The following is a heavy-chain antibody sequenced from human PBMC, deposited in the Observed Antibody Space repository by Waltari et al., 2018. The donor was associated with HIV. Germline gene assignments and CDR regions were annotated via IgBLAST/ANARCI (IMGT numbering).Heavy chain of an antibody. CDR1: GFTFSSYR. V-gene: IGHV3-74*01. Sequence: EVQLVESGGGFVQPGGSLRLSSAASGFTFSSYRLHWVRQARGKGLVWVSRINSDGSSTSYADSVKGRFTIARDNAKNTLYRQMNSLRAEDTAVYYCASGYSSSWRSDYYYYGMDVWGQGTTVTVSS. J-gene: IGHJ6*02. CDR3: ASGYSSSWRSDYYYYGMDV. D-gene: IGHD6-13*01. CDR2: INSDGSST.